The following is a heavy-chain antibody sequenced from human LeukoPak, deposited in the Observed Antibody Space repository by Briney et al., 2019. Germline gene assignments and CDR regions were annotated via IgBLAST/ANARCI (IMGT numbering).Heavy chain of an antibody. CDR2: IYYSGST. J-gene: IGHJ4*02. Sequence: SQTLSLTCTVSGGSISSGDYYWSWIRQPPGKGLEWIGYIYYSGSTYYNPSLKSRVTISVDTSKNQFSLKLSSVTAADTAVYYCARNSGYYDSSGYFVNFFDYWGQGTLVTVSS. CDR3: ARNSGYYDSSGYFVNFFDY. D-gene: IGHD3-22*01. CDR1: GGSISSGDYY. V-gene: IGHV4-30-4*01.